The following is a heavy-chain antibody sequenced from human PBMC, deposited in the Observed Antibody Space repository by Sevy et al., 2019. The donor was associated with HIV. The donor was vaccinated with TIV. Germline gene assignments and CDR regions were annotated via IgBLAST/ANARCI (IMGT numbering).Heavy chain of an antibody. V-gene: IGHV3-30*18. D-gene: IGHD3-10*02. CDR3: TKEALRGTYIRGDFHR. J-gene: IGHJ4*02. CDR2: ISSDGNNQ. Sequence: GGSLRLSCSAFGFSFQAFGMHWVRQAPGKGPEWLAVISSDGNNQNYADSVKGRFTISRDNSKNLLFLQMHSLLPNDTAVYFCTKEALRGTYIRGDFHRWGQGALVTVSS. CDR1: GFSFQAFG.